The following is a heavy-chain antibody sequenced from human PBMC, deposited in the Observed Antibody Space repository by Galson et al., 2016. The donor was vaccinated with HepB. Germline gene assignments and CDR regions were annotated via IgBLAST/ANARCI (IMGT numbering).Heavy chain of an antibody. CDR3: ARRSSDAFDI. Sequence: QSGAEVKKPGESLKISCKGSGYSFSTYWIGWVRQVPGKGLEWMGIIYPGDSDTRYSPSSQGQVTISADKSISAAYLQWNSLKASDTAIYYCARRSSDAFDIWGQGTMVTVSS. CDR1: GYSFSTYW. J-gene: IGHJ3*02. V-gene: IGHV5-51*01. D-gene: IGHD3-10*01. CDR2: IYPGDSDT.